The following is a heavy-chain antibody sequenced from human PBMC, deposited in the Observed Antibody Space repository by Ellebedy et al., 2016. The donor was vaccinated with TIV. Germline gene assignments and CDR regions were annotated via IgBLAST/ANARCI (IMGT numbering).Heavy chain of an antibody. Sequence: GESLKISCAASGFIFSSYAMSWVRQAPGKGLEWVSIISGSGGSTYYADSVKGRFTISRDKSKNTLYLQMNTLRVEDTALYYCAKGFSYSSSSGIDHWGQGTLVTVSS. CDR2: ISGSGGST. J-gene: IGHJ4*02. CDR1: GFIFSSYA. V-gene: IGHV3-23*01. CDR3: AKGFSYSSSSGIDH. D-gene: IGHD6-6*01.